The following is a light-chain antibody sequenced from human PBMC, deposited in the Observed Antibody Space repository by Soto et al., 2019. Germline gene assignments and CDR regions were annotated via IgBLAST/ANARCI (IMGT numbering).Light chain of an antibody. Sequence: DIQMTQSPSSRSASVGDRVTITFRASQSISTYLNWYQQKQGKAPKLLIYDASSLQSGVPSRFSGSESGTDFTLTISSLQPEDFATYFCQQSYSTPLTFGGGTKVDIK. J-gene: IGKJ4*01. V-gene: IGKV1-39*01. CDR1: QSISTY. CDR3: QQSYSTPLT. CDR2: DAS.